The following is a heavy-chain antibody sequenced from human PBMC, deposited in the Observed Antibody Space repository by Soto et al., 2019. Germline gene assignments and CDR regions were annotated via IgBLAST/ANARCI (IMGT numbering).Heavy chain of an antibody. CDR2: IDPSDSYT. Sequence: PGESLKIPCNGAGYNFTSYWISWGRQMPGKGLEWMGRIDPSDSYTNYSPSFQGHVTISADKSISTAYLQWSSLKASDTAMYYCASGSSSSSSMDVWGQGTTVTVSS. CDR1: GYNFTSYW. CDR3: ASGSSSSSSMDV. D-gene: IGHD6-6*01. J-gene: IGHJ6*02. V-gene: IGHV5-10-1*01.